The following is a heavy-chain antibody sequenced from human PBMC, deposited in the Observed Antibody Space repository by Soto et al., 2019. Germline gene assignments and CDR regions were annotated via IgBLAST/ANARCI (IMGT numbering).Heavy chain of an antibody. J-gene: IGHJ4*02. D-gene: IGHD4-17*01. V-gene: IGHV1-46*01. CDR3: ARTTMTFYYFDF. CDR2: IEPSGGSR. CDR1: GYTFTSYY. Sequence: GASVKVSCKASGYTFTSYYMHWVRQAPGQGLEWMGVIEPSGGSRSYTQKFKGRVTMTRDTSTSTVYMELSSLRSEDTAVYYCARTTMTFYYFDFWGQGTLVTVSS.